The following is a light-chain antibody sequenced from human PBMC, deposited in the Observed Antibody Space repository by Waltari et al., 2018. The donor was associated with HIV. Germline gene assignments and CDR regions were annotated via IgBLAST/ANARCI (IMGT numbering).Light chain of an antibody. CDR1: SNDVGRYDY. CDR2: EVT. Sequence: QSALPQPASVSGSPGQSITISCTGTSNDVGRYDYVSWYQHHPGKAPKLVIYEVTNRPSGISNRFSGSKSGNTASLTISGLQAEDEADYYCSSYVVNSTPYVFGSGTKVTVL. CDR3: SSYVVNSTPYV. J-gene: IGLJ1*01. V-gene: IGLV2-14*01.